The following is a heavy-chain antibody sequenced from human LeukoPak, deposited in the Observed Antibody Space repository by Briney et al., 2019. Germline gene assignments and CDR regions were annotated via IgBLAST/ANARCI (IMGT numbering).Heavy chain of an antibody. D-gene: IGHD6-19*01. V-gene: IGHV4-38-2*02. CDR1: GYSISSGYY. Sequence: SETLSLTCTVSGYSISSGYYWGWIRQPPGKGLEWIGSIYHSGSTNYNPSLKSRVTISEDMSKNHFSLKLSSVTAVDTAVYYCARGPVAGTSWFDPWGQGTLVTVSS. CDR2: IYHSGST. J-gene: IGHJ5*02. CDR3: ARGPVAGTSWFDP.